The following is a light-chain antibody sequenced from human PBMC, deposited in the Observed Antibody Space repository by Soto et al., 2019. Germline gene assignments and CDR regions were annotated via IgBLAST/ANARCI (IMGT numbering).Light chain of an antibody. V-gene: IGKV3-20*01. CDR1: QSVSSSY. Sequence: EIVLTQSPGTLSLSPGERATLSCRASQSVSSSYLAWYQQKPGQAPRLLIYGASSRATGIPVRFSGRGSGTAFTRTISRLEPEDFAVYYCQQYGSSPRTFGQGTKVEIK. CDR2: GAS. J-gene: IGKJ1*01. CDR3: QQYGSSPRT.